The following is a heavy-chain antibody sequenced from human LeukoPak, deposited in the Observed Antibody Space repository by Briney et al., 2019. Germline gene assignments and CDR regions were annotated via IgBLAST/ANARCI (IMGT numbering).Heavy chain of an antibody. CDR2: ISYDGSNK. J-gene: IGHJ4*02. D-gene: IGHD3-22*01. CDR3: AKGAYYYDSSGYYDSDYYFDY. V-gene: IGHV3-30*18. CDR1: GFTFSSYD. Sequence: GGSLRLSCAASGFTFSSYDMHWVRQAPGKGLEWVAVISYDGSNKYYADSVKGRFTISRDNSKNTLYLQMNSLRAEDTAVYYCAKGAYYYDSSGYYDSDYYFDYWGQGTLVTVSS.